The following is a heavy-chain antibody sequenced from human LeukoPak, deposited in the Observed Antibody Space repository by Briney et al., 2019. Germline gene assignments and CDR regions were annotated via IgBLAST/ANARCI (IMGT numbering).Heavy chain of an antibody. CDR3: ARVRFSFGLDA. Sequence: SETLSLTCSVSGDSISSFFWSWIRQPPGKGLEYIGHIYHTGSSNYNPSLKSRVTMSVDTSKNQFSLRLTSVTAADTAFYYCARVRFSFGLDAWGQGTTVAVSS. CDR2: IYHTGSS. J-gene: IGHJ6*02. CDR1: GDSISSFF. V-gene: IGHV4-59*01.